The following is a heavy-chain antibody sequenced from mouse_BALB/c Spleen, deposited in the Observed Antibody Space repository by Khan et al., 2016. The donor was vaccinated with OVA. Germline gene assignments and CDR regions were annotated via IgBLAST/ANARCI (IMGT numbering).Heavy chain of an antibody. CDR2: ISYSGST. V-gene: IGHV3-2*02. CDR1: GYSITSGYG. D-gene: IGHD1-2*01. Sequence: EVQLEESGPGLVKPSQSLSLTCTVTGYSITSGYGWNWIRQFPGNKLEWMGYISYSGSTNYNPSLKSRISITRDTPKNQFFLQLNSVTTEDTATYYCARTARIKYWGQGTTLTVSS. CDR3: ARTARIKY. J-gene: IGHJ2*01.